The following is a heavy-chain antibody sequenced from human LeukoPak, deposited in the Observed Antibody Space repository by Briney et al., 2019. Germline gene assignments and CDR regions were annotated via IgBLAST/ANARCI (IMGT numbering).Heavy chain of an antibody. V-gene: IGHV4-31*03. D-gene: IGHD3-22*01. CDR1: GGSINSGGYY. J-gene: IGHJ4*02. Sequence: PSETLSLTCTVSGGSINSGGYYWSWIRQHPGKGLEWIGYIYYSGSTYYNPSLKSRVTISVDTSKNQFSLKLSSVTAADTAVYYCARDWGDDSSGYYYVGFDYWGQGTLVTVSS. CDR3: ARDWGDDSSGYYYVGFDY. CDR2: IYYSGST.